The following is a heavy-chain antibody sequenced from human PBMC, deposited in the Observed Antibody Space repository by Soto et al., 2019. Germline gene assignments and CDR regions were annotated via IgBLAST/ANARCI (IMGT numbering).Heavy chain of an antibody. Sequence: SETLSLTCTVSGGSISSYYWSWIRQPPGKGLEWIGYIYYSGSTNYNPSLKSRVTISVDTSKNQFSLKLSSVTAADTAVYYCAREGGYQAIDYWGQGTMVTVSS. CDR3: AREGGYQAIDY. V-gene: IGHV4-59*01. CDR2: IYYSGST. D-gene: IGHD5-12*01. CDR1: GGSISSYY. J-gene: IGHJ4*02.